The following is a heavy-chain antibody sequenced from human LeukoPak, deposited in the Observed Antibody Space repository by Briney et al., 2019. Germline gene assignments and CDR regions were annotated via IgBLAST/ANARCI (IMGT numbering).Heavy chain of an antibody. D-gene: IGHD1-7*01. CDR1: GFTFDYYA. CDR2: ISWNSGSI. CDR3: AGKGITGTSGWFDP. V-gene: IGHV3-9*01. Sequence: GRSLRLSFAASGFTFDYYAMHWGRQAPGKGLGWVSGISWNSGSIGYADSVKGRFTISRDNAKNSLYLQMNSLRAEDTALYYCAGKGITGTSGWFDPWGQGTLVTVSS. J-gene: IGHJ5*02.